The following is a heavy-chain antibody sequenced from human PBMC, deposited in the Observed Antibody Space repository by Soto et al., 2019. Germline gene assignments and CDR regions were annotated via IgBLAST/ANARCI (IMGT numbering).Heavy chain of an antibody. D-gene: IGHD7-27*01. J-gene: IGHJ6*02. V-gene: IGHV5-51*03. CDR2: IYPDDSDT. Sequence: EVLLVQSGAEVKKSGESLKISCKGSGYSFTHFWIGWVRQMPGKGLEWMGIIYPDDSDTRYSPSFQGQVTISADKSISTAYLPWSRLKDSDTAIYYCATSFRIALGRGYYYYGMDVWGQGTTVTVPS. CDR3: ATSFRIALGRGYYYYGMDV. CDR1: GYSFTHFW.